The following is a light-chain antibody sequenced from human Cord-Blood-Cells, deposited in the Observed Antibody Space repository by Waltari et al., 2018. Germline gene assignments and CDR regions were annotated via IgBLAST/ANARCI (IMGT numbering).Light chain of an antibody. CDR3: QQYNSYSHS. CDR1: QSISSW. V-gene: IGKV1-5*03. J-gene: IGKJ2*03. CDR2: KAS. Sequence: DIQMTQSPSTLSASVGDRVTITCRASQSISSWLAWYQQKPGKAPKLLIYKASSLESGVPSRFSGSGSGTKFTLTISSLQPDDFATYYCQQYNSYSHSFGQGTKLEIK.